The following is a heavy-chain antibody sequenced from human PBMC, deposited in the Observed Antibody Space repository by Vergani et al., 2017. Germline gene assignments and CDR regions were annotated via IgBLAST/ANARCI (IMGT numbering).Heavy chain of an antibody. D-gene: IGHD2-2*01. J-gene: IGHJ6*03. CDR1: GYTFTSYG. Sequence: QVQLVQSGAEVKKPGASVKVSCKASGYTFTSYGISWVRQAPGQGLEWMGWISAYNGNTNYEQKLQGRVTMTTDTSTSTAYMELMSLRSDDTAVYYCARDRGIVVVPAAMRHYYYYMDVWGKGTTVTVSS. CDR2: ISAYNGNT. V-gene: IGHV1-18*01. CDR3: ARDRGIVVVPAAMRHYYYYMDV.